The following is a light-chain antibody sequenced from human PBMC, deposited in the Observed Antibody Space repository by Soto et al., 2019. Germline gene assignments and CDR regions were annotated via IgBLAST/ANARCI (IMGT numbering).Light chain of an antibody. CDR1: QSVSSSY. V-gene: IGKV3D-20*02. J-gene: IGKJ5*01. CDR3: QQRSNPIT. Sequence: EIVLTQSPGTLSLSPGERATLSCRASQSVSSSYLAWYQQKPGQAPRLLIYDASNRATGIPARFSGSWSGTDFTLTISSQEPDDFAVYYCQQRSNPITFGQGRRLEI. CDR2: DAS.